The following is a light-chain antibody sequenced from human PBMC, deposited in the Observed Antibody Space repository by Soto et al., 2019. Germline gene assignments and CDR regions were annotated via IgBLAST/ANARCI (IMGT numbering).Light chain of an antibody. CDR3: LQHNSYPWT. CDR1: QGIRNG. CDR2: AAS. J-gene: IGKJ1*01. V-gene: IGKV1-17*01. Sequence: DIQRTQSPYSLSASVGDRVTITCRASQGIRNGLGWYQQKPGKAPKRLIYAASSLQSGVPSRFSGSGSGTEFTLTISSLQPEDFATYYCLQHNSYPWTFGQGTKVEIK.